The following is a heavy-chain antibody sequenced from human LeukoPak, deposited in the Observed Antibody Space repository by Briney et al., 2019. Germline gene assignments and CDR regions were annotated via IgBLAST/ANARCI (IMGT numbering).Heavy chain of an antibody. J-gene: IGHJ4*02. V-gene: IGHV4-59*08. D-gene: IGHD5-18*01. CDR2: IYHSGST. Sequence: PSETLSLTCTVSGGSMSSYYWNWIRQPPGKGLEWIGYIYHSGSTNYSPSLKSRVTISVDTSKNQFSLKLSSVTAADTAVYYCARSGYSYDLVDYWGQGTLVTVSS. CDR1: GGSMSSYY. CDR3: ARSGYSYDLVDY.